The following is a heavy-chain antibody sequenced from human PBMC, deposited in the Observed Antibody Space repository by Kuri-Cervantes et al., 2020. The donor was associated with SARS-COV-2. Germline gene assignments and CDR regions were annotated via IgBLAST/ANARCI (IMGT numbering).Heavy chain of an antibody. D-gene: IGHD2-15*01. V-gene: IGHV3-21*01. CDR2: ISSSSSYI. Sequence: GESLKISCAASGFTFSSYSMNWVRQAPGKGLEWVSSISSSSSYIYYADSVKGRFTISRDNAKNSLYLQMNSLRAEDTAVYYCACSQDDLLVDAFDIWGQVTMVTVSS. CDR1: GFTFSSYS. J-gene: IGHJ3*02. CDR3: ACSQDDLLVDAFDI.